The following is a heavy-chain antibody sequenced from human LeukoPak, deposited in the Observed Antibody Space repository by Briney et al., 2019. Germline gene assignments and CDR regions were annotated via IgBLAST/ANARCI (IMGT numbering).Heavy chain of an antibody. CDR3: ARGGSGIFSY. D-gene: IGHD3-10*01. CDR2: IYSSGST. V-gene: IGHV4-59*01. Sequence: TPSETLSLTCTVSGGSISSYYWSWIRQPPGKGLEWIGNIYSSGSTTYSPSLKTRVTMSVDTSNNQFSLKLSSVPAADSAVYYCARGGSGIFSYWGQGALATVSS. J-gene: IGHJ4*02. CDR1: GGSISSYY.